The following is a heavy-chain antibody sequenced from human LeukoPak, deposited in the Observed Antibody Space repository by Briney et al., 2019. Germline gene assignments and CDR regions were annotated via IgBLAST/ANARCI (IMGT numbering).Heavy chain of an antibody. V-gene: IGHV4-39*07. D-gene: IGHD3-22*01. Sequence: SETLSLTCTVSGGSISSTSYYWGWIRQPPGKGLEYIGSIYYSGRTYYNPSLKSRVTISVDTSKNQFSLRLTSVTAADTAVYYCARDDDSSGYNAFDIWGQGTMVTVSS. CDR2: IYYSGRT. CDR3: ARDDDSSGYNAFDI. CDR1: GGSISSTSYY. J-gene: IGHJ3*02.